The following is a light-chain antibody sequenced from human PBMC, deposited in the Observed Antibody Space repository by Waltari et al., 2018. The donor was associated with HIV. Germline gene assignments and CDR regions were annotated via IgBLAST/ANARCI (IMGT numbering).Light chain of an antibody. Sequence: DINMTQSPSSLSASVGDRVTIPCRASQNIITYLNWYHQSPGEAPTLLIFGASTLHDGVSSRFSGSGSETDFTLSIAGLQREDSGTYFCQQTFSPPRRFGPGT. V-gene: IGKV1-39*01. CDR1: QNIITY. CDR2: GAS. CDR3: QQTFSPPRR. J-gene: IGKJ2*01.